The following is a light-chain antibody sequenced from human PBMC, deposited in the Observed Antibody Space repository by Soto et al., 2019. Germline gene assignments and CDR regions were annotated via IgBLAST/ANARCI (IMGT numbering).Light chain of an antibody. J-gene: IGLJ2*01. CDR3: CSYVGSDTYVI. V-gene: IGLV2-23*01. CDR2: EGS. CDR1: SSDVGGYIL. Sequence: QSALTQPASVSGSPGQSITISCTGTSSDVGGYILVSWYQLQPDKAPKLMIYEGSKRPSGVSNRFSGSKSGNTASLTISGLQPEDEAHYYCCSYVGSDTYVIFGGGTKLAVL.